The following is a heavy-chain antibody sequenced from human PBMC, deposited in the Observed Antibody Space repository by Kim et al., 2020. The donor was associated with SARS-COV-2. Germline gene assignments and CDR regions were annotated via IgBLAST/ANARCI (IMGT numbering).Heavy chain of an antibody. D-gene: IGHD3-10*01. Sequence: TRYSPSFQGQVTISADKSISTAYLQWSSLKASDTAMYYCARGEYREAFDIWGQGTMVTVSS. CDR3: ARGEYREAFDI. J-gene: IGHJ3*02. CDR2: T. V-gene: IGHV5-51*01.